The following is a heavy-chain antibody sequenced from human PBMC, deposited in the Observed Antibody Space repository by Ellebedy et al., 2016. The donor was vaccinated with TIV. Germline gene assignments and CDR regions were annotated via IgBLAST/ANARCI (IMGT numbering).Heavy chain of an antibody. Sequence: GESLKISCAASGFTFNSYAMHWVRQAPDKGLEWVAVISSDGSSKYYANSVKGRFTMSRDNSKNNLYLQMNSLSPEDTAVYYCARGGLYGTSVEGFDYWGQGTLVTVSS. D-gene: IGHD4-17*01. CDR3: ARGGLYGTSVEGFDY. J-gene: IGHJ4*02. CDR1: GFTFNSYA. V-gene: IGHV3-30-3*01. CDR2: ISSDGSSK.